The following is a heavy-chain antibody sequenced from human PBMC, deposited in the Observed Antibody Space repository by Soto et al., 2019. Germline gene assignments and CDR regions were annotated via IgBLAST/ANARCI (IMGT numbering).Heavy chain of an antibody. CDR2: INRDGSVE. D-gene: IGHD2-21*01. J-gene: IGHJ4*02. V-gene: IGHV3-7*01. CDR1: GFTFSNYW. CDR3: ARGSDSHGDLHHY. Sequence: GSLRLSCAASGFTFSNYWMTWVRQAPGKGLEWVANINRDGSVEYFVDSVKGRFTISRDNAKNSLYLQMNSLRAEDTAVYYCARGSDSHGDLHHYWGQGTLVTVSS.